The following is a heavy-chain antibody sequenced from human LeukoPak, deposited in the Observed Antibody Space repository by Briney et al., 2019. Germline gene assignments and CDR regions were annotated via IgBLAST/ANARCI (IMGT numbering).Heavy chain of an antibody. V-gene: IGHV4-39*01. J-gene: IGHJ4*02. D-gene: IGHD3-22*01. CDR1: GGSISSSSYY. Sequence: SETLSLTCTVSGGSISSSSYYWGWIRQPPGKGLEWIGSIYYSGSTYYNPSLKSRVTISVDTSKNQFSLKLSSVTAADTAVYYCAGRNYYDSSGYYFDYWGQGTLVTVSS. CDR3: AGRNYYDSSGYYFDY. CDR2: IYYSGST.